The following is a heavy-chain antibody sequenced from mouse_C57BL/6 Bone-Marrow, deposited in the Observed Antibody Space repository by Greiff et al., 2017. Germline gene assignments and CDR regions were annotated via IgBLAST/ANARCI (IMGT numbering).Heavy chain of an antibody. J-gene: IGHJ1*03. CDR2: IIPSSGYT. CDR3: ARYYGSSYWYFDV. Sequence: VQLQQSGAELARPGASVKMSCKASGYTFTSYTMHWVKQRPGQGLEWIGYIIPSSGYTKYNQKFKDKATLTADKSSSTAYMQLSSLTSEDSAVYYCARYYGSSYWYFDVWGTGTTVTVSS. D-gene: IGHD1-1*01. CDR1: GYTFTSYT. V-gene: IGHV1-4*01.